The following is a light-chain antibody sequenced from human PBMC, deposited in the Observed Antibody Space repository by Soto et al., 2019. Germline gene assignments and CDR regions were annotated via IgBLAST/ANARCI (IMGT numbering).Light chain of an antibody. CDR1: QSVSSY. Sequence: DIQMTHSPSSLSASVGDRVTITCRASQSVSSYLNWYQHKPGKAPKLLIYSASSLQSGVPSRFSGSGSGTDFTLTISSLEPEDFAVYYCQQRSIWPLTFGGGTKVDI. CDR3: QQRSIWPLT. V-gene: IGKV1-39*01. CDR2: SAS. J-gene: IGKJ4*01.